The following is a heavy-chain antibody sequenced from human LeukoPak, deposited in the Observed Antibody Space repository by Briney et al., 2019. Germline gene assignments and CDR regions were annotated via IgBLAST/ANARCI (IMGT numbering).Heavy chain of an antibody. V-gene: IGHV3-20*04. J-gene: IGHJ6*03. CDR1: GFTFDDYG. D-gene: IGHD2-2*02. CDR2: INWNGGIT. CDR3: AREGICSSTSCYIDYYYYYMDV. Sequence: AGGSLRLSCAASGFTFDDYGMRWVRQAPGKGREGVSGINWNGGITGYADSVKGRFTISRDNAKNSLYLQMNSLRAEDTALYYCAREGICSSTSCYIDYYYYYMDVWGKGTTVTVSS.